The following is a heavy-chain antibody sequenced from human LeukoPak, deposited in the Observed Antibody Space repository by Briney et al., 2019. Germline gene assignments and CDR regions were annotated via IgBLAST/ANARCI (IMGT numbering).Heavy chain of an antibody. CDR2: FIPIFCTA. D-gene: IGHD1-1*01. CDR3: ASRRTTGTTRQVDY. Sequence: SLKGSCKASGGTFSSYAITSVRQAPGQGLEWVGGFIPIFCTANYAQKFQGRVTITTDESTNTAYMELSSLRSEDTAVYYCASRRTTGTTRQVDYWGQGTLVTVSS. J-gene: IGHJ4*02. V-gene: IGHV1-69*05. CDR1: GGTFSSYA.